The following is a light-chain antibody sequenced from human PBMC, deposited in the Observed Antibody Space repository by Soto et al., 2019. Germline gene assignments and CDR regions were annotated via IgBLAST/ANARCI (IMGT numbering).Light chain of an antibody. CDR2: DAS. CDR3: QQRYTSVT. J-gene: IGKJ4*01. V-gene: IGKV3-11*01. Sequence: EIVMTQSPATLSLYPGERATLSCRASQNVGRSLAWFQQTPGQPPRLLIYDASTRAAGIPARFSGSGSGAAFTPTISRLEAEDATVYYCQQRYTSVTFGGGTKLEIK. CDR1: QNVGRS.